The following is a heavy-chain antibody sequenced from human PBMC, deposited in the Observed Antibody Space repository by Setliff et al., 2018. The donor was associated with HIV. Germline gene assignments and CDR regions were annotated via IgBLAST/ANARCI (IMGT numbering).Heavy chain of an antibody. J-gene: IGHJ4*02. CDR3: ARQPSWGSIDY. Sequence: LSLTCTVSGGSINTYWSWIRQHPGKGLEWIGYIYYSGTTHYNPSLKSRVFISVDTSKNQFSLKLSSVTAADTAVYYCARQPSWGSIDYWGQGTLVTVSS. CDR2: IYYSGTT. V-gene: IGHV4-31*03. CDR1: GGSINTY. D-gene: IGHD7-27*01.